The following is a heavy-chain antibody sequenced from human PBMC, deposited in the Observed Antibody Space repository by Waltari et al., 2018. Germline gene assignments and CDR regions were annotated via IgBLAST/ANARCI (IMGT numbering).Heavy chain of an antibody. D-gene: IGHD1-26*01. V-gene: IGHV4-39*01. CDR2: IYYSGVA. J-gene: IGHJ5*02. CDR3: ARHSVVGATTNWFDP. Sequence: QLQLQESGPGLVTPSETLSLTCTVSGGSISSSSSYWGWIRQPPGKGLEWIGSIYYSGVAYHNPDRKSRVTISVDTSKNPFSLKLSSVTAADTAVYYCARHSVVGATTNWFDPWGQGTLVTVSS. CDR1: GGSISSSSSY.